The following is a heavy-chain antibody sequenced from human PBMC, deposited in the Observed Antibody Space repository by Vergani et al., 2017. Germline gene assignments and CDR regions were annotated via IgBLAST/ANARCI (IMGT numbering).Heavy chain of an antibody. CDR2: ISGSGGST. CDR1: GFTFSSYA. J-gene: IGHJ4*02. Sequence: EVQLLESGGGLVQPGGSLRLPCAASGFTFSSYAMSWVRQAPGKGLEWVAAISGSGGSTYYADSVKGRFTIYRDNSKTTLYLQMNSLRAEDTAVYYCAKARHPLRGFDYWGQGTLVTGSS. CDR3: AKARHPLRGFDY. V-gene: IGHV3-23*01. D-gene: IGHD6-6*01.